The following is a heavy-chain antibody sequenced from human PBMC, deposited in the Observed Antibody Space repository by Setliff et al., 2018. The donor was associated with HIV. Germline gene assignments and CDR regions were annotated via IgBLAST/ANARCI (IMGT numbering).Heavy chain of an antibody. J-gene: IGHJ5*02. CDR2: INTNSGSP. V-gene: IGHV7-4-1*02. CDR3: ARALYGDYGGDLNWLAP. Sequence: GASVKVSCKTSGYNFENYAINWVRQAPGQGLEWMGWINTNSGSPTYAQAFTGRFLFSVDTVVATAYLQINNLKTEDTAVYYCARALYGDYGGDLNWLAPWGQGTRVTVSS. CDR1: GYNFENYA. D-gene: IGHD4-17*01.